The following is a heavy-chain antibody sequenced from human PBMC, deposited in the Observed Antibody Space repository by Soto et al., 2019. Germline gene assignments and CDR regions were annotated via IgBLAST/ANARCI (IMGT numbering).Heavy chain of an antibody. CDR1: GYTFTSYA. J-gene: IGHJ4*02. D-gene: IGHD4-17*01. V-gene: IGHV1-3*04. CDR3: ATCRKTTVTSDSYDY. Sequence: ASVKVSCKASGYTFTSYAMHWVRQAPGQRLEWMGWINTGNGNTQYSQKFQGRVTITRDTSASTAYMELSSLRSEDTAVYYCATCRKTTVTSDSYDYWGQGTLVTAPQ. CDR2: INTGNGNT.